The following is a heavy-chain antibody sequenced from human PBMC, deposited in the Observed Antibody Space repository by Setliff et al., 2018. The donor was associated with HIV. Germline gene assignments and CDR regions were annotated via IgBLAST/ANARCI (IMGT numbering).Heavy chain of an antibody. CDR1: GGSIRSSTYY. D-gene: IGHD5-18*01. Sequence: SETLSLTCTVSGGSIRSSTYYWGWIRQPPGKGLEWIGSIYYSGSTYFNPSLKSRVTISVDTSKNQISLKLTSVTAADTAVYYCARERGGGYNYGRGMDVWGQGTTVTVSS. V-gene: IGHV4-39*02. CDR3: ARERGGGYNYGRGMDV. J-gene: IGHJ6*02. CDR2: IYYSGST.